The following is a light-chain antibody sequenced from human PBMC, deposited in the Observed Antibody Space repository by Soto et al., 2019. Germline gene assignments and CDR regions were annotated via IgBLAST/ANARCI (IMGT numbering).Light chain of an antibody. V-gene: IGLV1-44*01. CDR3: GAWHDSLNGPV. J-gene: IGLJ2*01. CDR2: SSD. Sequence: QSVLTQPPSASGTPGQSITISCSGSSSNIGSNTVTWYQQVPGTAPKLLIYSSDQRPSGVPDRFSGSKSGTSASLAISELQSDDEAVYYCGAWHDSLNGPVFGGGTKLTVL. CDR1: SSNIGSNT.